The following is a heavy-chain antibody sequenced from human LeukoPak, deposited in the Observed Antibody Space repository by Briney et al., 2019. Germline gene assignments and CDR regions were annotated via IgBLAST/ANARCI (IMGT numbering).Heavy chain of an antibody. CDR2: IYYSGST. V-gene: IGHV4-59*08. D-gene: IGHD3-16*02. CDR1: GGSISSYY. CDR3: ARVSPERLRLGELSLSDYYYYMDV. Sequence: SETLSLTCTVSGGSISSYYWSWIRQPPGKGLEWIGYIYYSGSTNYNPSLKSRVTISVDTSKNKFSLKLSSVTAADTAVYYCARVSPERLRLGELSLSDYYYYMDVWGKGTTVTISS. J-gene: IGHJ6*03.